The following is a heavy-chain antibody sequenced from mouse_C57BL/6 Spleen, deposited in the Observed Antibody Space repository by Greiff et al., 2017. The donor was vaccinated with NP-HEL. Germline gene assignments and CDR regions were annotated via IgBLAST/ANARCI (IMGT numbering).Heavy chain of an antibody. V-gene: IGHV1-64*01. CDR1: GYTFTSYW. J-gene: IGHJ2*01. D-gene: IGHD1-1*01. CDR3: ARSRYYGSSCLDY. CDR2: IHPNSGST. Sequence: QVQLQQPGAELVKPGASVKLSCKASGYTFTSYWMHWVKQRPGQGLEWIGMIHPNSGSTNYNEKFKSKATLTVDKSSSTAYMQLSSLTSEDSAVYYCARSRYYGSSCLDYWGQGTTLTVSS.